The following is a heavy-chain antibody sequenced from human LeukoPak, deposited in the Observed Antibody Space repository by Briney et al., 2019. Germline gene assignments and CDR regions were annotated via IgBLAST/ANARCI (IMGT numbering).Heavy chain of an antibody. V-gene: IGHV1-24*01. CDR1: GYTLTELS. J-gene: IGHJ4*02. CDR2: FDPEDGKT. D-gene: IGHD1-26*01. Sequence: GASVKVSCKVSGYTLTELSMHWVRQAPGKELDWMGGFDPEDGKTIYAQKFQGRLTMTEDTYTDTADMELSSLRSEDTALYYCATHLGVGATSFDYWGQGTLVSVFS. CDR3: ATHLGVGATSFDY.